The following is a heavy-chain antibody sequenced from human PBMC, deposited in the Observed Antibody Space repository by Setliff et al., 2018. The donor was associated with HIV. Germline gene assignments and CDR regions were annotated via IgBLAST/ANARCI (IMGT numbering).Heavy chain of an antibody. CDR1: GGPFSSYS. D-gene: IGHD3-10*01. V-gene: IGHV1-69*13. J-gene: IGHJ4*01. Sequence: SVKVSCKASGGPFSSYSITWVRQAPGQGLEWMGGIIPIFGTANYDQRFQGRVTITADETTSTAYMELSSLRSEDTAVYYCARVFYYSAGSYSLDYWGQETLVTVSS. CDR2: IIPIFGTA. CDR3: ARVFYYSAGSYSLDY.